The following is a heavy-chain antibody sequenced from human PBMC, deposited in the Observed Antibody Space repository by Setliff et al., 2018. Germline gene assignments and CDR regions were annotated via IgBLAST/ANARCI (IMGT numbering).Heavy chain of an antibody. CDR1: GYSFSFFG. J-gene: IGHJ4*02. CDR2: ISPYTGKT. Sequence: ASVKVSCKASGYSFSFFGITWVRQAPGQGLEWVGWISPYTGKTYLAPKFQDRVTLTADTSTTTAYLQLTNLRSDDTAIYFCSRLVRFCTRTSCQRLSGDEYWGQGALVTVSS. CDR3: SRLVRFCTRTSCQRLSGDEY. D-gene: IGHD2-2*01. V-gene: IGHV1-18*01.